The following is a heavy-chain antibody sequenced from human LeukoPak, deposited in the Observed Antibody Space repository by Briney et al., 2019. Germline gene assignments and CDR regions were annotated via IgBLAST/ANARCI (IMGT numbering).Heavy chain of an antibody. V-gene: IGHV4-30-4*08. CDR1: GASISSGDYY. Sequence: SQTLSLTCTVSGASISSGDYYWSWIRQPPGNGLEWVGYISYSGSTYYNPSLKSRVTISVVTSKNQYSLQLSTLAAADTAVYYCARDTVVTSHDAFDIWGLGTMVTVSS. D-gene: IGHD4-23*01. CDR2: ISYSGST. CDR3: ARDTVVTSHDAFDI. J-gene: IGHJ3*02.